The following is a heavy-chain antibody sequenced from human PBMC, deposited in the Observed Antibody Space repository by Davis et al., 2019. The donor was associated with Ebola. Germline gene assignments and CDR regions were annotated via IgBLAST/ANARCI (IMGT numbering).Heavy chain of an antibody. CDR2: IVPIFGTT. Sequence: AASVKVSCKASGGTFRSFAINWVRQAPGQGLEWMGGIVPIFGTTKYAQKVQGRVTLTADKFTSTAYMELSSLSSEDTAVYYCARVTFAYNSGWYADYWGQGTLVTVSS. V-gene: IGHV1-69*06. J-gene: IGHJ4*02. CDR3: ARVTFAYNSGWYADY. CDR1: GGTFRSFA. D-gene: IGHD6-19*01.